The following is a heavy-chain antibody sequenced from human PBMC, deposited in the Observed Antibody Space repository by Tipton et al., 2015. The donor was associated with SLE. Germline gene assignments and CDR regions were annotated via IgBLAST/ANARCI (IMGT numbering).Heavy chain of an antibody. CDR1: GGSFSSYY. D-gene: IGHD4-17*01. CDR3: AAMYGDARTNWVDP. Sequence: TLSLTCAVYGGSFSSYYWSWIRQPPGKGLEWIGYIYCGNTKYNPSLKSRVTISVDTSKNQFSLDLSSVTAADTAVYFCAAMYGDARTNWVDPWGQGTLVTVSS. V-gene: IGHV4-59*08. CDR2: IYCGNT. J-gene: IGHJ5*02.